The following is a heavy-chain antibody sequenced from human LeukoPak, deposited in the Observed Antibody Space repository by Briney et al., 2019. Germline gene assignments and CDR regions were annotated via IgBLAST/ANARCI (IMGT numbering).Heavy chain of an antibody. CDR3: ARIHSLYYYDSSGYGASDI. Sequence: QPGRSLRLSCAASGFTFSSYGMHWVRQAPGKGLEWVAVIWNDGSNKYYADSVKGRFTISRDNSKNTLYLQMNSLRAEDTAVYYCARIHSLYYYDSSGYGASDIWGQGTMVTVSS. CDR2: IWNDGSNK. J-gene: IGHJ3*02. V-gene: IGHV3-33*01. CDR1: GFTFSSYG. D-gene: IGHD3-22*01.